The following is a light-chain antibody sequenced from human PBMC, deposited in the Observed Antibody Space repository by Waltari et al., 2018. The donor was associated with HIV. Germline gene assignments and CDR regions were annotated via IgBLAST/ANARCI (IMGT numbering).Light chain of an antibody. CDR1: SSNIGSNT. J-gene: IGLJ2*01. V-gene: IGLV1-44*01. Sequence: QSVLTQPPSASGTPGQRVTISCSGSSSNIGSNTVNWYQQPPGTAPKLLIYRNTPRPSGVPDRFSGSKSGTSASLAISGLQSEDEADYYCAAWDDSLNGVVFGGGTKLTVL. CDR3: AAWDDSLNGVV. CDR2: RNT.